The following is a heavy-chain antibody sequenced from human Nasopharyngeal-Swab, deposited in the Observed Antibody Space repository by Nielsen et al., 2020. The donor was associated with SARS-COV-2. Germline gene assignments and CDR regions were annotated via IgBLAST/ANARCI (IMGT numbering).Heavy chain of an antibody. CDR1: GGSISSSTYH. Sequence: SETLSLTCTVSGGSISSSTYHWAWIRQPPGKGLEWIVSIYYGGSTYYNPSLKSRVTIYVDTSKNQFSLKLSSVTAADTAVYYCATLSSSWYEYYFDYWGQGTLVTVSS. V-gene: IGHV4-39*01. D-gene: IGHD6-13*01. J-gene: IGHJ4*02. CDR2: IYYGGST. CDR3: ATLSSSWYEYYFDY.